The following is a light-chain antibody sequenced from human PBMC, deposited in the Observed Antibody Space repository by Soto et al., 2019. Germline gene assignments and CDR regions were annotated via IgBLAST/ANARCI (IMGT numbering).Light chain of an antibody. Sequence: VMTQFPDSVAVSIDERATSKCKCSQSVLDSSDNKNYLAWYQQKPGQPPTVLIYWASTRESGVPDRFSGSGSGTDFTLTISSLQAEDVADYYCQQYYTPPRPFAQRTKVDI. CDR3: QQYYTPPRP. CDR1: QSVLDSSDNKNY. V-gene: IGKV4-1*01. J-gene: IGKJ1*01. CDR2: WAS.